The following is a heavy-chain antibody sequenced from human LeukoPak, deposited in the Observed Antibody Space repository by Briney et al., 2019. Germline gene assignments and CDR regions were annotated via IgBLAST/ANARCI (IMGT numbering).Heavy chain of an antibody. V-gene: IGHV3-7*01. CDR3: TPYDY. CDR1: GLTFSSYC. CDR2: IKQDGSEK. J-gene: IGHJ4*02. Sequence: PGGSLRLSCAASGLTFSSYCMSGVRQAPGKGLEWVANIKQDGSEKYYVDSVKGRFTISRDNAKNSLYLQMNSLRGEDTAVYYCTPYDYWGQGTLVTVSS.